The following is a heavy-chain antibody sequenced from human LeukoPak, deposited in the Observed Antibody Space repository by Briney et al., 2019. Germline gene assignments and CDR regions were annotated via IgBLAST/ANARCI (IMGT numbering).Heavy chain of an antibody. CDR2: ISSSGSTI. V-gene: IGHV3-48*03. CDR1: GFPFSSYE. Sequence: GGSRRLSWAASGFPFSSYEMNWVRQAPGKGLEWVSYISSSGSTIYYADSVKGRFTISRDNAKNSLYLQMNSLRAEDTAVYYCARRGAYYYYGMDVWGQGTTVTVSS. J-gene: IGHJ6*02. D-gene: IGHD3-10*01. CDR3: ARRGAYYYYGMDV.